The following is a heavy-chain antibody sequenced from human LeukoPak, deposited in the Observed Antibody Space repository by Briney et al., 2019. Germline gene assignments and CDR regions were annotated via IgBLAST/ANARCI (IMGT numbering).Heavy chain of an antibody. CDR1: GFTFSSYG. V-gene: IGHV3-30*02. CDR3: ARRYMRTSAEDFEY. D-gene: IGHD3-16*02. CDR2: IRYDGSNK. J-gene: IGHJ4*02. Sequence: PGGSLRLSCAASGFTFSSYGMHWVRQAPGKGLEWVAFIRYDGSNKYYADSVKGRFTISRDNSKNTLYLQMNSLRAEDTAVYYCARRYMRTSAEDFEYWGQGTLVTVSS.